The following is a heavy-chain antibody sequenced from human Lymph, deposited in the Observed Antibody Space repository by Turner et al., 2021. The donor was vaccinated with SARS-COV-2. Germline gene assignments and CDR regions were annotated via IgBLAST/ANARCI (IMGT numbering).Heavy chain of an antibody. D-gene: IGHD6-19*01. CDR1: GFTFSSYA. CDR3: ARDALKKEVADTSDNWFDP. J-gene: IGHJ5*02. V-gene: IGHV3-30-3*01. CDR2: ISYDGSSK. Sequence: QVPLVESGGGVVQPGRSLRLSCAASGFTFSSYAMHWVRQAPGKGLEWVAVISYDGSSKFHADSVKGRFTISRDNSKNTLYLQMNNLRAGDTAVYYCARDALKKEVADTSDNWFDPWGQGTLVTVSS.